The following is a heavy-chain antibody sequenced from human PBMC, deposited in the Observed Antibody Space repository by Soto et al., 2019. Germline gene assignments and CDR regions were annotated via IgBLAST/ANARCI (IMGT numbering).Heavy chain of an antibody. V-gene: IGHV5-51*01. J-gene: IGHJ4*02. CDR3: ARRQWPESRGYSGYEQFDY. Sequence: GESLKISCKGSGYSFTSYWIGWVRQMPGKGLEWMGIIYPGDSDTRYSPSFQGQVTISADKSISTAYLQWSSLKASDTAMYYCARRQWPESRGYSGYEQFDYWGQGTLVTVSS. D-gene: IGHD5-12*01. CDR2: IYPGDSDT. CDR1: GYSFTSYW.